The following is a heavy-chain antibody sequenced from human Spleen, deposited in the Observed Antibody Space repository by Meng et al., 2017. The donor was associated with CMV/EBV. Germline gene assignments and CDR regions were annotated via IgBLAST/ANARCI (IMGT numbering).Heavy chain of an antibody. J-gene: IGHJ5*02. CDR3: ARGGLAARRVYNWFDP. V-gene: IGHV4-34*01. CDR2: INHSGNT. Sequence: SETLSLTCAVYGGSFSGYYWSWIRQPPGKGLEWIGEINHSGNTNYNPSLKSRVTISVDTSKNQFSLKLSSVTAADTAVYYCARGGLAARRVYNWFDPWGQGTLVTVSS. D-gene: IGHD6-6*01. CDR1: GGSFSGYY.